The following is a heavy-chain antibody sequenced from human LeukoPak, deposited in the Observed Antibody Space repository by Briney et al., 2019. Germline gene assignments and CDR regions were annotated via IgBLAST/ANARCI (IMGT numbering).Heavy chain of an antibody. J-gene: IGHJ4*02. V-gene: IGHV3-53*01. CDR3: AKGSSDSWYSALEY. CDR2: SNGNT. D-gene: IGHD3-22*01. Sequence: GGSLRLSCAASGFTVSSNYMSWVRQAPGKGLEWVSGSNGNTYHADSVKGRFTISRDNSKGTLYLQMNSLRVEDTAVYYCAKGSSDSWYSALEYWGQGTLVTVSS. CDR1: GFTVSSNY.